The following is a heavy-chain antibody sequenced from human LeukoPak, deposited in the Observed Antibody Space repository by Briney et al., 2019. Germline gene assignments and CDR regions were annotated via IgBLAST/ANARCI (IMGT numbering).Heavy chain of an antibody. CDR1: GVSFDDYY. CDR3: TRMTTGHDY. Sequence: SETLSLTCAVSGVSFDDYYWAWVRQTPGKGLEWIGEINHSGYTNESPSLKSRVTLSIDTSRKQFSLNLRSVTVADAGTYYCTRMTTGHDYWGQGTLVTVSS. J-gene: IGHJ4*02. V-gene: IGHV4-34*01. D-gene: IGHD4-17*01. CDR2: INHSGYT.